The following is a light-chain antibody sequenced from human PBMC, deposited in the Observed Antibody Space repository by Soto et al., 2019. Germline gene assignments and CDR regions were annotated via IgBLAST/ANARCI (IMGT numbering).Light chain of an antibody. J-gene: IGKJ1*01. CDR2: GVS. CDR3: HQYSTYMWT. CDR1: RSVNNW. V-gene: IGKV1-5*01. Sequence: DIQMTQSPSTLSASVGDRVTITCRASRSVNNWLAWHQQKPGKAPQLLIYGVSTLESGVPARFSGSGSETEFTLTISSLQPDDFATYFSHQYSTYMWTFGQGTKVEVK.